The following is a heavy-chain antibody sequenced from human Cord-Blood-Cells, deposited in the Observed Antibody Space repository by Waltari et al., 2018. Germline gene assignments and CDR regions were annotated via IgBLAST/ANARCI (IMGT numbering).Heavy chain of an antibody. D-gene: IGHD6-6*01. J-gene: IGHJ4*02. CDR1: GGSISSSNW. V-gene: IGHV4-4*02. Sequence: QVQLQESGPGLVKPSGTLSLTCAVSGGSISSSNWWSWVRQPPGKGLEWIGEIDHSGITNDNPSLKCRVTISVDKSKHQFSLKLSSVTAADTAVYYCARDLGSSSFDYWGQGTLVTVSS. CDR2: IDHSGIT. CDR3: ARDLGSSSFDY.